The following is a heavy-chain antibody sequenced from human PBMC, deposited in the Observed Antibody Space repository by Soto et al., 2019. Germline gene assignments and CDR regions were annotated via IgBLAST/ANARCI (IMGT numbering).Heavy chain of an antibody. D-gene: IGHD3-3*01. CDR1: GGSINSGGYY. CDR3: ARDNPLKNYDFWSGYYGSYGMDV. Sequence: PSETLSLTCAVSGGSINSGGYYWSWIRQHPGKGLEWIGYIYYSGSTYYNPSLKSRVTISVDTSKNQFSLKLSSVTAADTAVYYCARDNPLKNYDFWSGYYGSYGMDVWGQGTTVTVSS. J-gene: IGHJ6*02. CDR2: IYYSGST. V-gene: IGHV4-31*11.